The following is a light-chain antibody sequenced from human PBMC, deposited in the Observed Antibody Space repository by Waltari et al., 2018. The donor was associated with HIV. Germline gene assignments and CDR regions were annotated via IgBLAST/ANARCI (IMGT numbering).Light chain of an antibody. CDR2: DAS. J-gene: IGKJ2*01. CDR3: QQYDNLPYT. V-gene: IGKV1-33*01. CDR1: QDIGDF. Sequence: DIQMTQSPSSLSASVGDRDTITCQASQDIGDFLNWYQQRPGKVPKLLIYDASNLQTGVPSRFSGRGSGTDFTFTISSLQPEDIATYYCQQYDNLPYTFGQGTKLEIK.